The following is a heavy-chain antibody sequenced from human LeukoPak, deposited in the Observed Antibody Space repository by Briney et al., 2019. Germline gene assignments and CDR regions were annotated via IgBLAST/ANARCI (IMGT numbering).Heavy chain of an antibody. CDR3: ARDYCSSTSCYTGYYYYGMDV. J-gene: IGHJ6*02. V-gene: IGHV4-61*02. Sequence: KPSQTLSLTCTVSGGSISSGSYYWSWIRQPAGKGLEWIGRIYTSGSTNYNPSLKSRVTISVDTSKNQFSLKLSSVTAADTAVYYCARDYCSSTSCYTGYYYYGMDVWGRGTTVTVSS. CDR1: GGSISSGSYY. CDR2: IYTSGST. D-gene: IGHD2-2*02.